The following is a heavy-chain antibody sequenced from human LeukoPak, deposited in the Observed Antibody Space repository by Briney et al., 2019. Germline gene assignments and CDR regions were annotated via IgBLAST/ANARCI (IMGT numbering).Heavy chain of an antibody. Sequence: SGGSLRLSCAASGFTFSSYGMHWVRQAPGKGLEWVAFIRYDGSNKYYADSVKGRFTISRDNPKNTLYLQMNSLRAEDTAVYYCAKDRRYSSGWYNSDYWGQGTLVTVSS. D-gene: IGHD6-19*01. V-gene: IGHV3-30*02. CDR2: IRYDGSNK. CDR3: AKDRRYSSGWYNSDY. CDR1: GFTFSSYG. J-gene: IGHJ4*02.